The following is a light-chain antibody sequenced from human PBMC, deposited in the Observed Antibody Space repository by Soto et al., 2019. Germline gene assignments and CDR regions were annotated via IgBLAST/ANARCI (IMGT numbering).Light chain of an antibody. Sequence: DIVMTQSPASLAVSLGERATINCKSSQSVLYSSNNKNYLAWYQQKPGQPPKLLIYWASTRESGVPDRFSGSGSGTDFTLTISSLQAEDVAVYYCQQYYSTPQTFGQGTRWIS. CDR3: QQYYSTPQT. CDR1: QSVLYSSNNKNY. J-gene: IGKJ1*01. CDR2: WAS. V-gene: IGKV4-1*01.